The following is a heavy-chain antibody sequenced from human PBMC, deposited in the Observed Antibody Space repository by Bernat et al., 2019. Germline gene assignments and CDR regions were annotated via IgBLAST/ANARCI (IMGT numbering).Heavy chain of an antibody. CDR1: GFTFSSYG. CDR3: AKGYCSGGSCYFDY. J-gene: IGHJ4*02. Sequence: VQLVESGGGVVQPGRSLRLSCAASGFTFSSYGMHWVRQAPGKGLEWVSAMSGSGGSTYYADSVKGRFTISRDNSKNTLYLQMNSLRVEDTAVYYCAKGYCSGGSCYFDYWGQGTLVTVSS. D-gene: IGHD2-15*01. V-gene: IGHV3-23*04. CDR2: MSGSGGST.